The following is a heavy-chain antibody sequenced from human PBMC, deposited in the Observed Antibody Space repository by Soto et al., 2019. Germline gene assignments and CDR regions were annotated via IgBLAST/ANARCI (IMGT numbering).Heavy chain of an antibody. D-gene: IGHD6-19*01. V-gene: IGHV6-1*01. CDR3: SRGVAGTGFDL. CDR1: GDSVSSNTAA. Sequence: SQTLSLTCAISGDSVSSNTAAWNWIRSSPSRGLEWLGRTYYRSNWRHDYAVSVKSRITVNPDTSKNHFSLQLNSVTPDDTAVYYCSRGVAGTGFDLWGQGTLVTVSS. CDR2: TYYRSNWRH. J-gene: IGHJ4*02.